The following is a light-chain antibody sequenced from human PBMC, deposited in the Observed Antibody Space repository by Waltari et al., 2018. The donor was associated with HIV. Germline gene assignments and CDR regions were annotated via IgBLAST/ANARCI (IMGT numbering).Light chain of an antibody. Sequence: SYVLPQPPSVSVAPGQTARFTCGGNNIGSKSVHWYRQKPGQAPLLVLFDDRDRPSGIPGRFSGANSGDTATLTISRVEAGDEADYYCQVWDSSSDVVFGGGTKLTVL. CDR2: DDR. CDR1: NIGSKS. V-gene: IGLV3-21*02. J-gene: IGLJ2*01. CDR3: QVWDSSSDVV.